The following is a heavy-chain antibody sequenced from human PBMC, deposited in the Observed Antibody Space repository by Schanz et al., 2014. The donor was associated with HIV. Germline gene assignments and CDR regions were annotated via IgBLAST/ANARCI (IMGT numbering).Heavy chain of an antibody. D-gene: IGHD4-17*01. CDR1: GFTVSSNY. V-gene: IGHV3-53*01. CDR3: AKGYGDYYWYFDL. Sequence: EVQLVESGGGLIQPGGSLRLSCAASGFTVSSNYMSWVRQAPGKGLEWVSVIYSGGSTYYADSVKGRFTISRDNSKNTLYLQMNTLRAEDTAVYYCAKGYGDYYWYFDLWGRGTLVTVSS. CDR2: IYSGGST. J-gene: IGHJ2*01.